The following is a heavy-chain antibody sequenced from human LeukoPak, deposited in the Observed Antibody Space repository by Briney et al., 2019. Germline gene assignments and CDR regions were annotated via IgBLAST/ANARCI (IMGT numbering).Heavy chain of an antibody. V-gene: IGHV4-39*01. J-gene: IGHJ5*02. Sequence: SETLSLTCIVSGGLISNTIYYWAWIRQPPGEGLEWIGSIHYSGKAYYYPSFKSRVTMPVDTSKNQFSLKLTSVTAADTAVYYCVRRCGGDCYSKMGLDLWGQGTAVTVSS. CDR3: VRRCGGDCYSKMGLDL. CDR2: IHYSGKA. CDR1: GGLISNTIYY. D-gene: IGHD2-21*02.